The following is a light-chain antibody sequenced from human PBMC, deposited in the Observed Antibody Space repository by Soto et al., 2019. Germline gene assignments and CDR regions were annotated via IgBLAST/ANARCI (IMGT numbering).Light chain of an antibody. V-gene: IGKV4-1*01. CDR1: QSVLYNSNNKNY. CDR2: WAS. Sequence: DIVMTQSPDSLAVSLGERATINCKSSQSVLYNSNNKNYLAWYQQKPGQPPKLLIYWASTRESGVTDRFSGSGSGTDFTLTISSLQAEDVAIYHCQQYYVTPLTFGGGTKVEIK. J-gene: IGKJ4*01. CDR3: QQYYVTPLT.